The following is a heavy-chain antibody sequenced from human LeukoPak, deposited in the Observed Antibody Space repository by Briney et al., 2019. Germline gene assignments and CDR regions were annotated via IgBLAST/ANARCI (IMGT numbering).Heavy chain of an antibody. CDR2: IKTDGSRT. J-gene: IGHJ4*02. D-gene: IGHD4-17*01. CDR1: GFTFSSYW. Sequence: PGGSLRLSCAASGFTFSSYWMHWVRQAPGKGLVWVSRIKTDGSRTNYADSVKGRFTISRDNSKNTLYLQMNSLRAEDTAVYYCARAGYGDYRAEYYFDYWGQGTLVTVSS. CDR3: ARAGYGDYRAEYYFDY. V-gene: IGHV3-74*01.